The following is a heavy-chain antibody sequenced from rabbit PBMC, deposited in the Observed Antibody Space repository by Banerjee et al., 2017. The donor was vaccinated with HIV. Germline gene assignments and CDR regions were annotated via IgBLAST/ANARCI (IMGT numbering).Heavy chain of an antibody. CDR3: ARDVDSYVPFNL. CDR1: GFSFSTNYY. J-gene: IGHJ4*01. D-gene: IGHD6-1*01. Sequence: QSLEESGGDLVKPGASLTLTCTASGFSFSTNYYMCWVRQAPGKGLEWIACIYGGDSGTSYYASWAKGRFTISKTSSTTVTLQLTSLTAADTATYFCARDVDSYVPFNLWGPGTLVTVS. CDR2: IYGGDSGTS. V-gene: IGHV1S40*01.